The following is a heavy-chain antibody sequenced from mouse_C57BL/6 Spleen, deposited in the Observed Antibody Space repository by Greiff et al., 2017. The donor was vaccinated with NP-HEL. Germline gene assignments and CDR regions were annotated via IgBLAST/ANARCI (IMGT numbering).Heavy chain of an antibody. CDR3: ARSQTGSGDY. D-gene: IGHD4-1*01. J-gene: IGHJ2*01. CDR2: IHPNSGST. CDR1: GYTFTSYW. Sequence: VQLQQPGAELAKPGASVKLSCKASGYTFTSYWMHWVKQRPGQGLEWIGMIHPNSGSTNYNEKFKSKATLTVDKSSSTAYMQLSSLTSEDSAVYYFARSQTGSGDYWGQGTTLTVSS. V-gene: IGHV1-64*01.